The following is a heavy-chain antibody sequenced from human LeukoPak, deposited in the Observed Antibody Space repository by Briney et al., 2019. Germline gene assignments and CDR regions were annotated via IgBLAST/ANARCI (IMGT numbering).Heavy chain of an antibody. V-gene: IGHV1-69*13. D-gene: IGHD3-22*01. J-gene: IGHJ5*02. CDR2: IIPIFGTA. CDR3: ARDQNYDTFLNWFDP. Sequence: SVKVSCTASGGTFSSYAISWVRQAPGQGLEWVGGIIPIFGTANYAQKFQGRVTITADESTSTAYMELSSLRSEDTAVYYCARDQNYDTFLNWFDPWGRGTLVTVSS. CDR1: GGTFSSYA.